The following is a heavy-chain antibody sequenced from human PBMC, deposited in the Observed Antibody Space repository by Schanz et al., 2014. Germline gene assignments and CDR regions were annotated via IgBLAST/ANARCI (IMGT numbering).Heavy chain of an antibody. CDR3: AKGMGYCSGGTCYDYYYYGLDV. J-gene: IGHJ6*02. D-gene: IGHD2-15*01. CDR1: GFTFSSYA. Sequence: EVQLVESGGGVVQPGGSLRLSCAASGFTFSSYAMSWVRQAPGKGLEWVSALSGSGGSTYYADSVKGRFTISRDNSENTLYLQMNSLSADDTAVFYCAKGMGYCSGGTCYDYYYYGLDVWGQGTTVTVSS. V-gene: IGHV3-23*04. CDR2: LSGSGGST.